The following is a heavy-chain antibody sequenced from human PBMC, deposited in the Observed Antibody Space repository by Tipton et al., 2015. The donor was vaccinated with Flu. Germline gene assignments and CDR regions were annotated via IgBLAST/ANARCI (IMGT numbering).Heavy chain of an antibody. J-gene: IGHJ4*02. CDR2: IYPSGTT. CDR1: GGYIISSTYF. CDR3: ARQIGGGDCY. Sequence: GLVKPSETLSLTCTVSGGYIISSTYFCAWIRQPPGKRLELIGSIYPSGTTYYNPSLKSRVAISVDTSKSQFSLMLRSVTAADTAVYYCARQIGGGDCYWGQGTPVTVSS. D-gene: IGHD2-21*01. V-gene: IGHV4-39*01.